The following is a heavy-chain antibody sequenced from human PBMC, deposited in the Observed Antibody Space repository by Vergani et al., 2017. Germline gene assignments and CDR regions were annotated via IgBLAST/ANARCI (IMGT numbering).Heavy chain of an antibody. CDR1: GGSISSGDHC. Sequence: QVQLQESGPGVVKPSQTLSLTCAVSGGSISSGDHCWTWIRQRPGKGLEWIGYIFYSGTTYDNPSLRSRLTISVDTSQNQFSLKLTSVTAADTAVYYCATGAGPFDIGGKGTLVTVSS. D-gene: IGHD7-27*01. CDR3: ATGAGPFDI. V-gene: IGHV4-31*11. J-gene: IGHJ4*02. CDR2: IFYSGTT.